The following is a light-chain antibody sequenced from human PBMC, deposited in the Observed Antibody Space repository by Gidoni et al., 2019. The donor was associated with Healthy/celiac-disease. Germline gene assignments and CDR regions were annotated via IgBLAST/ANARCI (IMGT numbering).Light chain of an antibody. V-gene: IGLV2-14*01. CDR3: SSYTSSSTLV. J-gene: IGLJ3*02. CDR1: SSDVGSYNY. CDR2: DVS. Sequence: QSALTQPGPVTGSPGQSINIPCTGTSSDVGSYNYVSWYQQNPGKAPKLMIYDVSNRPSGVSNRFSGSKSGNTASLTISGLHAEDEADYYCSSYTSSSTLVFGGGTKLTVL.